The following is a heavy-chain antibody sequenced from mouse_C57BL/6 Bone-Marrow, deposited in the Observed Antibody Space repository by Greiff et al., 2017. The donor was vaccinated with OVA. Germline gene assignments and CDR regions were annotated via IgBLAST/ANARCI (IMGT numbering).Heavy chain of an antibody. CDR3: ARSYDYDQAWFAY. Sequence: VQLQQSGAELVRPGASVKLSCKASGYTFTDYYINWVKQRPGQGLEWIARIYPGSGNTYYNEKFKGKATLTAEKSSSTAYMQLSSLTSEDSAVYFSARSYDYDQAWFAYWGHGTLVTVAA. D-gene: IGHD2-4*01. J-gene: IGHJ3*01. CDR1: GYTFTDYY. CDR2: IYPGSGNT. V-gene: IGHV1-76*01.